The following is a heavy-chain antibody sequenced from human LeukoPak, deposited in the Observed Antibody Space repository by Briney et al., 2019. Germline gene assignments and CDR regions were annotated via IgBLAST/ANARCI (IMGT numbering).Heavy chain of an antibody. Sequence: GGSLRLSCAASGFSVSSNYMSWVRQAPGKGLEWVSVIYSGGSTYYADSAKGRFTVSRDISKNTLYLQMNSLRAEDTAVYYCARSIAAAAHYYYYGMDVWGKGTTVTVSS. V-gene: IGHV3-53*01. CDR2: IYSGGST. J-gene: IGHJ6*04. CDR1: GFSVSSNY. D-gene: IGHD6-13*01. CDR3: ARSIAAAAHYYYYGMDV.